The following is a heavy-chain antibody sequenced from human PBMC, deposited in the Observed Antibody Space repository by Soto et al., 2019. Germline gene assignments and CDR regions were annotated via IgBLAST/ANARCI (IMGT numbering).Heavy chain of an antibody. V-gene: IGHV1-18*01. J-gene: IGHJ6*03. Sequence: QVQLVQSGGVMKKPGASVKVSCKASGYTFTSHSISWVRQAPGQGLEWMGWISASNGDTNYAQKYQGRVTVTTDTSTSTGYMELRSLRSEDTAVYYCARMVRGSNIDYYHYMDVWGEGTTVTVSS. D-gene: IGHD3-10*01. CDR1: GYTFTSHS. CDR2: ISASNGDT. CDR3: ARMVRGSNIDYYHYMDV.